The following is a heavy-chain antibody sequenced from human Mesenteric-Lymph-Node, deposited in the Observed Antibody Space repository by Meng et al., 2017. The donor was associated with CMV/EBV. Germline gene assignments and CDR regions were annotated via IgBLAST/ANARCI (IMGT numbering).Heavy chain of an antibody. D-gene: IGHD3-22*01. CDR1: GGSISSSSYY. CDR2: IYYSGST. CDR3: ARGPITMIVDGSAFDI. V-gene: IGHV4-39*07. J-gene: IGHJ3*02. Sequence: GSLRLSCTVSGGSISSSSYYWGWIRQPPGKGLEWIGSIYYSGSTYYNPSLKSRVTISVDTSKNQFSLKLSSVTAADTAVYYCARGPITMIVDGSAFDIWGQGTMVTVSS.